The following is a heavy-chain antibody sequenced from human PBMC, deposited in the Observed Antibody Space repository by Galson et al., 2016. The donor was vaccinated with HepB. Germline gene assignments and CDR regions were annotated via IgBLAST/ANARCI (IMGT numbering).Heavy chain of an antibody. J-gene: IGHJ6*02. CDR2: IYYSGST. CDR3: AREAIAAPGKGGYHYYGMEV. D-gene: IGHD6-13*01. CDR1: GGSVSSANYY. Sequence: SETLSLTCTVSGGSVSSANYYWSWIRQPPGKGLEWLGYIYYSGSTNFNPSLKSRVTISLETSKNQFSLKLRSVTAADTAVYYCAREAIAAPGKGGYHYYGMEVWGQWTTVTVSS. V-gene: IGHV4-61*01.